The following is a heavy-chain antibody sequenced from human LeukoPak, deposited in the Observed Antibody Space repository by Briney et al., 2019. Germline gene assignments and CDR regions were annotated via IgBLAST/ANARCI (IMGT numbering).Heavy chain of an antibody. CDR3: ARDGYSSGYYYYMDV. V-gene: IGHV1-69*13. CDR1: GGTFSSYA. J-gene: IGHJ6*03. Sequence: ASVKVSCKASGGTFSSYAISWVRQAPGQGLEWMGGIIPIFGTADYAQKFQGRVTITADESTSTAYMELSSLRSEDTAVYYCARDGYSSGYYYYMDVWGKGTTVTISS. CDR2: IIPIFGTA. D-gene: IGHD6-19*01.